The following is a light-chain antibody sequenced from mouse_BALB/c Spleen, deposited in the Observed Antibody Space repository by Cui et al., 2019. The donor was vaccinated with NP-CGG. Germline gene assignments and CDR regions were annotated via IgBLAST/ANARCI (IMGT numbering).Light chain of an antibody. CDR1: IGAVTTSNN. V-gene: IGLV1*01. Sequence: QAVVTQESALTTSTGETVTLTCRSGIGAVTTSNNANWVQEKPDHLFTGLIGGTNNRAPGVPARFSGSLIGDKAALTITGAQTEDEAIYFCALWYSNHWVFGGGTKLTVL. CDR3: ALWYSNHWV. J-gene: IGLJ1*01. CDR2: GTN.